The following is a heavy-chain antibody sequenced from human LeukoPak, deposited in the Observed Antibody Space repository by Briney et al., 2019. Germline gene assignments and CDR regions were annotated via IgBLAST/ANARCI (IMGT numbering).Heavy chain of an antibody. CDR1: GGTFSSYA. D-gene: IGHD2-2*01. Sequence: GASVKVSCKASGGTFSSYAISWVRQAPGQGLEWMGRIIPIFGIANYAQKFQGRVTITADKSTSTAYMELSSLRSEDTAVYYCARGGNCSSTSCQTYYYYGMGVWGQGTTVTVSS. CDR2: IIPIFGIA. V-gene: IGHV1-69*04. J-gene: IGHJ6*02. CDR3: ARGGNCSSTSCQTYYYYGMGV.